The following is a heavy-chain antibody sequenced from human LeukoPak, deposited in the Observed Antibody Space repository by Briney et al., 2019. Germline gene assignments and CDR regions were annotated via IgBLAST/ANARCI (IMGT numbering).Heavy chain of an antibody. CDR2: TSYDGSNK. Sequence: PGGSLRLSCAASGFPFSSYGMHWVRQAPGKGLEWVSFTSYDGSNKYYADSVKGRFTISRDNSKNTLDLQMNSLRTEDTAMYYCARGDDSSGYFYSYFDYWGQGTLVTVSS. CDR3: ARGDDSSGYFYSYFDY. J-gene: IGHJ4*02. V-gene: IGHV3-30*03. CDR1: GFPFSSYG. D-gene: IGHD3-22*01.